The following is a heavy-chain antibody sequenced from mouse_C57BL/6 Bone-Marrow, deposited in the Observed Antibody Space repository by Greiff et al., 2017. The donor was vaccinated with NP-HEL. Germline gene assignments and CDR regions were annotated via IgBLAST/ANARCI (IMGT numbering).Heavy chain of an antibody. D-gene: IGHD2-4*01. CDR1: GYTFTSYW. Sequence: VQLQQPGAELVMPGASVKLSCKASGYTFTSYWMHWVKQRPGQGLEWIGEIDPSDSYTNYNQKFKGKSTLTVDKSSSTAYMQLSSLTSEDSAVYYCANYDYVPYGRYFSVWGTGTTVTVSS. V-gene: IGHV1-69*01. CDR2: IDPSDSYT. J-gene: IGHJ1*03. CDR3: ANYDYVPYGRYFSV.